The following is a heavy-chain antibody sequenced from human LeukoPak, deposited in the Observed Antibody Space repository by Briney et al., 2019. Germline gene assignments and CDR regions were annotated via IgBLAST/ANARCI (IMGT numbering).Heavy chain of an antibody. CDR2: INAGGEDP. CDR3: TRAKVPPRPTWFGS. CDR1: RYTFTAYY. V-gene: IGHV1-46*01. D-gene: IGHD3-10*01. J-gene: IGHJ5*01. Sequence: ASVTVSCRASRYTFTAYYMHWVRQAPGEGLEWMGVINAGGEDPKFAQNFQGRVDLTWDTSTNTIYMELARLRSEDTAVYYCTRAKVPPRPTWFGSWGQGTLVTVSS.